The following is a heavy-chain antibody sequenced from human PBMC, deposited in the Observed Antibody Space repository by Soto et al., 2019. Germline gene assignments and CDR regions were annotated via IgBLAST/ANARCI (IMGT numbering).Heavy chain of an antibody. J-gene: IGHJ4*02. CDR3: ARGVTGTLDY. CDR1: GYSISSGYY. D-gene: IGHD1-1*01. CDR2: VYYNGIT. Sequence: KPSETLSLTCAVSGYSISSGYYWNWIRQSPGKGLEWIGCVYYNGITFYNSSLKSRVTMTADTSKNHFSLRLTSVTAADTAVYFCARGVTGTLDYWGQGALVTVSS. V-gene: IGHV4-38-2*01.